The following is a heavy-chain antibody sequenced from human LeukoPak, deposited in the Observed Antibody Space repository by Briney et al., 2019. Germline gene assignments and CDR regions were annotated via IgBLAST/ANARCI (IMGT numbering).Heavy chain of an antibody. D-gene: IGHD3-10*01. CDR2: IYYSGST. J-gene: IGHJ4*02. CDR3: PRRVRRFGELATFDY. V-gene: IGHV4-39*01. CDR1: GGSISSSSYY. Sequence: SETLSLTCTVSGGSISSSSYYWGWIRQPPGKGLEWIGSIYYSGSTYYNPSLKSRVTISVDTSKNQFSLKLSSVTAADTAVYYCPRRVRRFGELATFDYWGQGTLVTVSS.